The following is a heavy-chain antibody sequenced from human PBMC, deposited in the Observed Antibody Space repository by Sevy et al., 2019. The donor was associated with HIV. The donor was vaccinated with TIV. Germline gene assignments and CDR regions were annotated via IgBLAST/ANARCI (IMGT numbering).Heavy chain of an antibody. J-gene: IGHJ4*02. CDR2: IYWNDDK. V-gene: IGHV2-5*01. D-gene: IGHD6-19*01. CDR3: ALRNRIAVADYFDY. CDR1: GFSLSTSGVG. Sequence: SGPTLVNPTQTLTLTCTFSGFSLSTSGVGVGWIRQPPGKALEWLALIYWNDDKRYSPSLKSRLTITKDTSKNQVVLTMTNMDPVDTATYYCALRNRIAVADYFDYWGQGTLVTVSS.